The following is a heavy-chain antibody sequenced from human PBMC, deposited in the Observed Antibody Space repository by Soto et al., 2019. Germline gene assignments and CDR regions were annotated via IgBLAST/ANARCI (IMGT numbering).Heavy chain of an antibody. CDR3: AREGVAPYYYYGMDI. CDR1: GYTLTSYA. CDR2: FIPMLGIA. Sequence: ASVKVSCKASGYTLTSYAMHWVRQAPGQGLEWMGRFIPMLGIANYAQTFQGRVTITADKSTSTAYMELRSLRSDDTAVYYCAREGVAPYYYYGMDICGQGTPVTVSS. V-gene: IGHV1-69*04. D-gene: IGHD5-12*01. J-gene: IGHJ6*02.